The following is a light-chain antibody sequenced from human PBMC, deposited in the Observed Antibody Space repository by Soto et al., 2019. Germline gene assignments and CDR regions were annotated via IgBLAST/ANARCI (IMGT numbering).Light chain of an antibody. CDR2: DTS. J-gene: IGKJ1*01. CDR3: QQYNSYPWT. V-gene: IGKV1-5*01. Sequence: DIQMTQSPSTLSASVGDRVTITCRASQSISSWLAWYQQKPGKAPKLLIYDTSSLESGVPSRFSGSGPGTELNLTISSLQPEYLAPDSRQQYNSYPWTFGQGTKVEIK. CDR1: QSISSW.